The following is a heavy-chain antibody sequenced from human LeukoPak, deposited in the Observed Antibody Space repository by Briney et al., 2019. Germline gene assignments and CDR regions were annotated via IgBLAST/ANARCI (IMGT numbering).Heavy chain of an antibody. CDR3: ARGGGEWLSYYYYHGMDV. CDR2: INTNTGNP. J-gene: IGHJ6*02. Sequence: ASVKVSCKASGYTFTSYAMNWVRQAPGQGLEWMGWINTNTGNPTYAQGFTGRFVFSLDTSVSTAYLQISSLKAEDTAVYYCARGGGEWLSYYYYHGMDVWGQGTTATVSS. CDR1: GYTFTSYA. V-gene: IGHV7-4-1*02. D-gene: IGHD3-3*01.